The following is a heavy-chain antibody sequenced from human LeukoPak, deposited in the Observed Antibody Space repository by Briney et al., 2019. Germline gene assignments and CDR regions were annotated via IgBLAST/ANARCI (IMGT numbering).Heavy chain of an antibody. V-gene: IGHV4-59*05. J-gene: IGHJ4*02. Sequence: PGGSLRLSCAASGFTFSTYSMNWVRQPPGKGLEWIGSIYYSGRTYYNPSLKSRVTISIDTSKKQFSLKLSSVTVADSAVYYCAGLYSGTRPPDYWGQGTLVTVSS. D-gene: IGHD3-10*01. CDR1: GFTFSTYSMN. CDR2: IYYSGRT. CDR3: AGLYSGTRPPDY.